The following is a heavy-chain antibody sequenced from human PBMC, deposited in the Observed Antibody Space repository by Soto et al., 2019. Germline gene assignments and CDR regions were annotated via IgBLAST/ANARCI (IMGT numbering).Heavy chain of an antibody. CDR3: TRDYNGYA. V-gene: IGHV3-21*05. CDR1: GLIFSGYS. Sequence: GGSLRLSCVASGLIFSGYSMNWVRQVPGKGLEWVANISGSSGEIYYLDSAKGRFTISRDNAKNSLYLQMNSLRVDDTGLYYCTRDYNGYAWGQGTLVNVSS. CDR2: ISGSSGEI. J-gene: IGHJ5*02. D-gene: IGHD5-12*01.